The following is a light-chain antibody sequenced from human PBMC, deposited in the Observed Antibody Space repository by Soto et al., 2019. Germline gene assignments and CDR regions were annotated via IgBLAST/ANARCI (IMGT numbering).Light chain of an antibody. CDR3: QQRSNWPLA. CDR2: DAS. CDR1: QSVSSY. Sequence: EIVLTQSPATLSLSPGERATLSCRASQSVSSYLAWYQQKPGQAPRLLIYDASNRATGIPARFSGSGSGTDFTLTISSLEPEDFAVSYCQQRSNWPLALGGGTKVEIK. V-gene: IGKV3-11*01. J-gene: IGKJ4*01.